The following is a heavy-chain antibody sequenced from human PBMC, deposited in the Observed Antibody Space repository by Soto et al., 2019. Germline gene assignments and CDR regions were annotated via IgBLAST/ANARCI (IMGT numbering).Heavy chain of an antibody. CDR2: IFWDDDK. V-gene: IGHV2-5*02. D-gene: IGHD5-12*01. J-gene: IGHJ4*02. CDR1: GFSLSTRGVG. Sequence: QITLKESGPTLVKPTQTLTLTCSFSGFSLSTRGVGVGWIRQPPGKALEWLALIFWDDDKWYSPSLRSRLTIPADTSTTQVVLTMTNMAPVDTATYYCAHRSRGYAYYFDQWGQGPLVTVSS. CDR3: AHRSRGYAYYFDQ.